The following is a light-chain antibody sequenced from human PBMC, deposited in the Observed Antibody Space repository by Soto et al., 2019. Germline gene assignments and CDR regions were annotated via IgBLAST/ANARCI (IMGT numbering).Light chain of an antibody. CDR3: AAWDDSLTGPV. J-gene: IGLJ3*02. CDR1: SSNIGSNT. Sequence: QSALTQPPSASGTPGQRVTISCSGSSSNIGSNTVNWYQQVPGTAPKLLIYNNNQRPSGVPDRFSGSKSGTSASLAISGLRSEDEADYCCAAWDDSLTGPVFGGGTKLTVL. CDR2: NNN. V-gene: IGLV1-44*01.